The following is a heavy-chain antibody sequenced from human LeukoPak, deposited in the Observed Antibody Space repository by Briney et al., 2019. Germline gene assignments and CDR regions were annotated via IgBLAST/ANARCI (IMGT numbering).Heavy chain of an antibody. J-gene: IGHJ3*02. CDR1: GYTFTGYY. CDR3: ARGGYYDSSGYHDAFDI. CDR2: INPNSGGT. V-gene: IGHV1-2*02. Sequence: ASVKVSCKASGYTFTGYYMHWVRQAPGQGLEWMGWINPNSGGTNYAQKFQGRVTMTRDTSISTAYMELSRLRSDDTAVYYCARGGYYDSSGYHDAFDIWGQGTMVTVSS. D-gene: IGHD3-22*01.